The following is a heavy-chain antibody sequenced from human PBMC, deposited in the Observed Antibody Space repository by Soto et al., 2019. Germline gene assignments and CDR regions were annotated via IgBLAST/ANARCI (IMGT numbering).Heavy chain of an antibody. CDR2: ISYDGTNK. CDR3: ARAIVVAVADYSYGMDV. Sequence: GGSLRLSCAASGITFSTYAMHWVRQAPGKGLEWVAVISYDGTNKDYADSVKGRFTISRDNSKNTLYVQMNSLRSEDTAVFYCARAIVVAVADYSYGMDVWGQGTTVTVSS. J-gene: IGHJ6*02. D-gene: IGHD2-15*01. CDR1: GITFSTYA. V-gene: IGHV3-30-3*01.